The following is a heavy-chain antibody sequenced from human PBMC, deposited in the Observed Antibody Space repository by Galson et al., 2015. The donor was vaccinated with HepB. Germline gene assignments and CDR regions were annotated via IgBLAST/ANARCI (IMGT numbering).Heavy chain of an antibody. Sequence: SVKVSCKASGYTFTNYDVNWVRQATGQGLEWMGWMNPNSDKTAYAQKFQGRVTMTRNTSINTAYMELSSLRSEDTAVYYGARGLRFLERLFPDYGMDLWGQGTTVTASS. V-gene: IGHV1-8*01. J-gene: IGHJ6*02. CDR1: GYTFTNYD. D-gene: IGHD3-3*01. CDR2: MNPNSDKT. CDR3: ARGLRFLERLFPDYGMDL.